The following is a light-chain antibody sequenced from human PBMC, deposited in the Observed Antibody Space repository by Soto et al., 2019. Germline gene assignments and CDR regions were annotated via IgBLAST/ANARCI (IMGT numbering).Light chain of an antibody. CDR3: QQYNTAPFT. J-gene: IGKJ3*01. CDR1: DTISAY. Sequence: DIQMTQSPSSLTSSVGDRVTITCRASDTISAYLAWYQHKPGKVPERLIYASSIFQAGVPSRFSGSRSDTEFTLTISSLQPEDVGTYYCQQYNTAPFTFGPGTKVEI. V-gene: IGKV1-27*01. CDR2: ASS.